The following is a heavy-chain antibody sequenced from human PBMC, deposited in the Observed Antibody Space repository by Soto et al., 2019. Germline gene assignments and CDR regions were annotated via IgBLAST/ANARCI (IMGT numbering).Heavy chain of an antibody. CDR3: ATGMDNAKIHH. Sequence: EVQVVESGGDLVQPGGSLRLSCAVSGFTGSYMTWVRQPPGKGLEWVSFIHSDGNTFYADTVKGRFTISGDKSKNTVSLQMNSLRAEDTAVYYCATGMDNAKIHHWGQGTLVTVSS. V-gene: IGHV3-66*01. J-gene: IGHJ1*01. D-gene: IGHD1-1*01. CDR2: IHSDGNT. CDR1: GFTGSY.